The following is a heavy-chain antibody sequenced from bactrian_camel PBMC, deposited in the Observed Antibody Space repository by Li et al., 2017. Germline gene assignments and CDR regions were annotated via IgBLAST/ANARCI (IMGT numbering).Heavy chain of an antibody. D-gene: IGHD1*01. J-gene: IGHJ4*01. Sequence: HVQLVESGGGLVQAGRSLRLSCRGDGFVFSSYGMNWVRQAPGKGLEWVASTYGAEYGADTDIYYADSVKGRFTTSRDNAGKTLHLQMNSLKPEDTAVYHCAADESRTLAMTRGYGFWGQGTQVTVS. V-gene: IGHV3S6*01. CDR3: AADESRTLAMTRGYGF. CDR1: GFVFSSYG. CDR2: TYGAEYGADTDI.